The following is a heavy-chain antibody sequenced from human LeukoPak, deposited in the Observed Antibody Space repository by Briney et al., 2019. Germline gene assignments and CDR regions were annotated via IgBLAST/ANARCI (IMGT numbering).Heavy chain of an antibody. D-gene: IGHD6-13*01. CDR2: IYYSGST. CDR3: ARHRGIAATGFEY. V-gene: IGHV4-39*01. CDR1: AGSISRSSYY. Sequence: SETLSLTCTVSAGSISRSSYYWGWIRQPPGKGLEWIGSIYYSGSTFYSPSLKSRVTISVDTSKNQFSLKLSSVTAADTAVHSCARHRGIAATGFEYWGQGTLVTVSS. J-gene: IGHJ4*02.